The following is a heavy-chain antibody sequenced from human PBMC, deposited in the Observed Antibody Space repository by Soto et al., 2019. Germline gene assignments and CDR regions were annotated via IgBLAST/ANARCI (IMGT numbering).Heavy chain of an antibody. CDR3: VKEIAAAQ. J-gene: IGHJ4*02. V-gene: IGHV3-7*01. Sequence: EVQLVESGGALVQPGGSLRLTCATSGFTFSNYWMTWVRQAPGKGLEWVANINKDGSQTSFVDSVKGRFTIFRDNAKSSLYLQMNSLRGEDTAKYYCVKEIAAAQWGQGTLVTVSP. D-gene: IGHD6-25*01. CDR2: INKDGSQT. CDR1: GFTFSNYW.